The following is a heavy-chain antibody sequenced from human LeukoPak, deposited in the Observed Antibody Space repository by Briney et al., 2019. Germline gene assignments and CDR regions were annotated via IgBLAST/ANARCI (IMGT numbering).Heavy chain of an antibody. D-gene: IGHD6-19*01. Sequence: ASVKVSCKASGYTFTGYYMHWVRQAPGQGLEWMGWINPNSGGTNYAQKFQGRVTMARDTSISTAYMELSRLRSDDTAVYYCATPTRAVAPLGIWGQGTMVTVSS. V-gene: IGHV1-2*02. CDR1: GYTFTGYY. J-gene: IGHJ3*02. CDR3: ATPTRAVAPLGI. CDR2: INPNSGGT.